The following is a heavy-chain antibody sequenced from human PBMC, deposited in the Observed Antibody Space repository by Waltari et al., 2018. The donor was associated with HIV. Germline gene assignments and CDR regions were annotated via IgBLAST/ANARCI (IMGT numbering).Heavy chain of an antibody. V-gene: IGHV3-7*01. Sequence: EVELVESGGGLVKAGGSLRLSCKGSGFKVNRLWMGGVRQGPGKGLEWVANIMEDGTEKNYLESVKGRFTISKDSLKNSAYLTLNNMTAGDTAVYFCARLIREGYNDWYFDLWGRGTLITV. CDR1: GFKVNRLW. D-gene: IGHD1-20*01. J-gene: IGHJ2*01. CDR3: ARLIREGYNDWYFDL. CDR2: IMEDGTEK.